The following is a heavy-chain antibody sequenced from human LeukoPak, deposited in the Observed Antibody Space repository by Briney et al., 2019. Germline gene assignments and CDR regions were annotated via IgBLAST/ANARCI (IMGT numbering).Heavy chain of an antibody. D-gene: IGHD6-6*01. Sequence: SETLSLTCTVSGGSISSSSYYWGWIRQPPGKGLEWIGSIYYSGSTYYNPSLKSRVTIPVDTSKNQFSLKLSSVTAADTAVYYCARSLYSSSSYYYYMDVWGKGTTVTVSS. V-gene: IGHV4-39*01. CDR2: IYYSGST. CDR3: ARSLYSSSSYYYYMDV. CDR1: GGSISSSSYY. J-gene: IGHJ6*03.